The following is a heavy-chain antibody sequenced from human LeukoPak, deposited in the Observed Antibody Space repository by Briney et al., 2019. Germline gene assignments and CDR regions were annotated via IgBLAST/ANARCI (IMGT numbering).Heavy chain of an antibody. D-gene: IGHD2-2*01. V-gene: IGHV3-23*01. Sequence: TGGSLRLSCAASGFTFSSYAMSWVRQAPGKGLEWVSAISGSGGSTYYADSVKGRFTISRDNSKNTLYLQMNSLRAEDTAVYYCAREGCSSTSCFYYYYYGMDVWGQGTTVTVSS. CDR1: GFTFSSYA. CDR3: AREGCSSTSCFYYYYYGMDV. CDR2: ISGSGGST. J-gene: IGHJ6*02.